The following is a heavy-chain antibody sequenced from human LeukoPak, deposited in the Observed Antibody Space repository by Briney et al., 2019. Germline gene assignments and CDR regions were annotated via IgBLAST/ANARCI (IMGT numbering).Heavy chain of an antibody. CDR2: IYYSGST. D-gene: IGHD3-3*01. Sequence: SQTLSLTCTVSGGSISSGDYYWSWIRQPPGKGLEWIGYIYYSGSTYCSPPLKSRVTISVDTSKNQFSLKLSSVTAADTAVYYCARTPTHDFWSRPGGFDPWGQGTLVTVSS. CDR3: ARTPTHDFWSRPGGFDP. J-gene: IGHJ5*02. V-gene: IGHV4-30-4*08. CDR1: GGSISSGDYY.